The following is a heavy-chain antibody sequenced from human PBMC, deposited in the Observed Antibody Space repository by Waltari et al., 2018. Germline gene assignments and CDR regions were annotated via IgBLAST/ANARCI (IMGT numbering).Heavy chain of an antibody. CDR1: GYTFTDYY. J-gene: IGHJ1*01. D-gene: IGHD6-6*01. CDR3: ATAASPYSSSSSSYFQH. CDR2: VGPEDGET. Sequence: EVQLVQSGAEVKKPGATVKISCKASGYTFTDYYMHWVQQAPGKGLEWMGRVGPEDGETIYAEKFQGRGTITADTSTDTAYMELSSLRSEDTAVYYCATAASPYSSSSSSYFQHWGQGTLVTVSS. V-gene: IGHV1-69-2*01.